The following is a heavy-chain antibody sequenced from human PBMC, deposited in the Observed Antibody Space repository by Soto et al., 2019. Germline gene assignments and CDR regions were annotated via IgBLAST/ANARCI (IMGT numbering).Heavy chain of an antibody. Sequence: QSXGALSLSCAASGFTLSSYTMSWVRQAPGKGLDWVSAISGSGGSTYYADSVKGRFTISRDNSKNTLYLQMNSLRAEDTAVYYCAKDITIFGVVIPRRTGGYGMDVWGQGSTVTVS. V-gene: IGHV3-23*01. J-gene: IGHJ6*02. D-gene: IGHD3-3*01. CDR1: GFTLSSYT. CDR3: AKDITIFGVVIPRRTGGYGMDV. CDR2: ISGSGGST.